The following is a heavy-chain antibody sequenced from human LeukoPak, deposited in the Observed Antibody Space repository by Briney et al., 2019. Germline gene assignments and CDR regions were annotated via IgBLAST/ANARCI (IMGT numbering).Heavy chain of an antibody. J-gene: IGHJ5*02. CDR3: TTVRSGSLDL. CDR1: GFTFSSYA. CDR2: ISYDGSNK. D-gene: IGHD2-15*01. Sequence: PGGSLRLSCAASGFTFSSYAMHWVRQAPGKGLEWVAVISYDGSNKYYADSVKGRFTISRDNSKNTLYLQMNSLKTEDTAVYYCTTVRSGSLDLWSQGTLVTVSS. V-gene: IGHV3-30-3*01.